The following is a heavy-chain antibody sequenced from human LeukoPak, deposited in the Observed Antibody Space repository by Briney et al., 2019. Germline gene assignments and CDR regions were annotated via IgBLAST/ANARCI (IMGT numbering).Heavy chain of an antibody. V-gene: IGHV4-4*02. CDR2: IYHSGST. J-gene: IGHJ4*02. D-gene: IGHD6-13*01. Sequence: SETLSLTCAVSGGSISSSNWWSWVRQPPGKGLEWIGEIYHSGSTNYNPSLKSRVTISVDKSKNQFSLKLSSVTAADTAVYYCARDWGAAAGHVDYWGQGTLVTVSS. CDR3: ARDWGAAAGHVDY. CDR1: GGSISSSNW.